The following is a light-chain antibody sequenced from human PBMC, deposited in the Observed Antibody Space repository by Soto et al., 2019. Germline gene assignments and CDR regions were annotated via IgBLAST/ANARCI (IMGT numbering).Light chain of an antibody. CDR3: SSYAGSNNPVV. CDR2: EVS. V-gene: IGLV2-8*01. J-gene: IGLJ2*01. CDR1: SSDVGGYKY. Sequence: QSALTQPPSASGSPGQSVTISCTGTSSDVGGYKYVSWYQQHPGKAPKMMIYEVSKRPSGVPDRFSGSKSGNTDSLTVSGLQAEDEADYYCSSYAGSNNPVVFGGGTKLTVL.